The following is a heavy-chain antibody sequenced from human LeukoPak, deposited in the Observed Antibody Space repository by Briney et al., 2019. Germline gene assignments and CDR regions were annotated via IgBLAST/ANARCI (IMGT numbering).Heavy chain of an antibody. D-gene: IGHD3-3*01. Sequence: GGSLRLSCAASGFTVSSNYMIWVRQAPGKGLEWVSLIYSAGGTYYTDSVKGRFTISRHSSKNTLYLQMNSLRGEDTAVYYCARFLGRITISGVVPYGMDVWGQGTTVTVSS. V-gene: IGHV3-53*04. CDR2: IYSAGGT. CDR3: ARFLGRITISGVVPYGMDV. J-gene: IGHJ6*02. CDR1: GFTVSSNY.